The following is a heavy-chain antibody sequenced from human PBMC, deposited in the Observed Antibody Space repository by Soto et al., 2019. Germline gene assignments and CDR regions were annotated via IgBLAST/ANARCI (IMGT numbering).Heavy chain of an antibody. D-gene: IGHD3-9*01. V-gene: IGHV3-23*01. Sequence: EVQLLESGGGLVQPGGSLRLSCAASGFTFSSYAMSWVRQAPGKGLEWVSAFSGSGGSTYYAASVKGRFIISSDNSKNPLYLQRNSLRAEDTAVYYCAKEELRYFDWLFSDAFYIWGQGTMVTVSS. CDR1: GFTFSSYA. CDR3: AKEELRYFDWLFSDAFYI. CDR2: FSGSGGST. J-gene: IGHJ3*02.